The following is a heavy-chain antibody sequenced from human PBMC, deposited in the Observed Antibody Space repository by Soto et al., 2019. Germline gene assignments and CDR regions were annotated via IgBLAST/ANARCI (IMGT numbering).Heavy chain of an antibody. Sequence: GASLKVSCKASGYTFTSYYMHWVRQAPGQGLEWMGIINPSGGSTSYAQRFQGRVTMTRDTSTSTVYMELSSLRSEDTAVYYCATQAAAVFLLGNTPFDYWGQGTLVTVSS. CDR2: INPSGGST. J-gene: IGHJ4*02. CDR1: GYTFTSYY. D-gene: IGHD6-13*01. V-gene: IGHV1-46*01. CDR3: ATQAAAVFLLGNTPFDY.